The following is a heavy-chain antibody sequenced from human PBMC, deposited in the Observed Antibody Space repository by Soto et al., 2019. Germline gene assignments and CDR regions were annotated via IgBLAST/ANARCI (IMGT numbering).Heavy chain of an antibody. CDR2: IIPIFGTA. CDR1: GGTFSSYA. CDR3: ARAKREYYYYYGTDV. Sequence: SVKVSCKASGGTFSSYAISWVRQAPGQGLDWMGGIIPIFGTANYAQKFQGRVTITADESTSTAYMELSSLRSEDTAVYYCARAKREYYYYYGTDVWGQGTTVTVSS. J-gene: IGHJ6*02. V-gene: IGHV1-69*13.